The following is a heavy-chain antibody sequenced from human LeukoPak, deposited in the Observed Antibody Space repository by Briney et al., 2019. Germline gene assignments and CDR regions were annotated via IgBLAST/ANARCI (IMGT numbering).Heavy chain of an antibody. CDR1: GGSISSSSYY. D-gene: IGHD3-10*01. J-gene: IGHJ5*02. Sequence: PSETLSLTCTVSGGSISSSSYYWGWIRQPPGKGLEWIGSIYYSGSTYYNPSLKSRVTISVDTSKNQFSLKLSSVTAADTAVYYCARLADITMVRGVGWFDPWGQGTPVTVSS. V-gene: IGHV4-39*01. CDR3: ARLADITMVRGVGWFDP. CDR2: IYYSGST.